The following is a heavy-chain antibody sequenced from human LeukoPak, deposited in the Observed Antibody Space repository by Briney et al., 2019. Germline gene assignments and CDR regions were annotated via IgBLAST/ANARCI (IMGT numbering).Heavy chain of an antibody. Sequence: PGGSLRPSCAASGFTFSNAWMSWVRQAPGKGLEWVGRIKSKTDGGTTDYAAPVKGRFTISRADSTNTLYLQMTSLKTEDTAVYYCTTARLGYCSSTSCYPSDYWGQGTLVTVSS. CDR1: GFTFSNAW. J-gene: IGHJ4*02. CDR3: TTARLGYCSSTSCYPSDY. D-gene: IGHD2-2*01. V-gene: IGHV3-15*01. CDR2: IKSKTDGGTT.